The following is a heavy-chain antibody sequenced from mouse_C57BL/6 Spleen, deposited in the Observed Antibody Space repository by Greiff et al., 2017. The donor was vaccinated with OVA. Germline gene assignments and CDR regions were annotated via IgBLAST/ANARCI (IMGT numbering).Heavy chain of an antibody. D-gene: IGHD1-1*01. J-gene: IGHJ1*03. Sequence: EVQLVESGGGLVKPGGSLKLSCAASGFTFSSYTMSWVRQTPEKRLEWVATISGGGGNTYYPDSVKGRFTISRDNAKNNLYLQMSSLRSEDTALYYCARHDLLLRGYFDVWGTGTTVTVSS. CDR3: ARHDLLLRGYFDV. CDR2: ISGGGGNT. V-gene: IGHV5-9*01. CDR1: GFTFSSYT.